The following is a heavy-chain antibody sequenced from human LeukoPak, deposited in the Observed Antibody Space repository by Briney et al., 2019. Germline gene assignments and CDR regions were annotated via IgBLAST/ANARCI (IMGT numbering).Heavy chain of an antibody. D-gene: IGHD5-18*01. CDR3: ARVLGTAMVPYFDY. CDR2: VYYSGST. J-gene: IGHJ4*02. CDR1: GGSISSYF. V-gene: IGHV4-59*01. Sequence: TSETLSLTCTVSGGSISSYFWSWIRQPPGKGLEWIGYVYYSGSTNYNPSLKSRVTISVDTSKKQFSLKLSSVTAADTAVYYCARVLGTAMVPYFDYWGQGTLVTVSS.